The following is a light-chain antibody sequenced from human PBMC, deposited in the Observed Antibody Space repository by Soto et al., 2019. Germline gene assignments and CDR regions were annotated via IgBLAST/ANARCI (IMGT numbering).Light chain of an antibody. CDR2: GAS. J-gene: IGKJ5*01. CDR3: QQYGSSP. CDR1: QSVSNNY. Sequence: EIVLTPSPGTLSLSPVERATLSCRASQSVSNNYLAWYQQKPGQAPRLLIYGASNRATGIPDRFSGSGSGTDFTLTISRLEPEDFAVYYCQQYGSSPFGQGTRLEIK. V-gene: IGKV3-20*01.